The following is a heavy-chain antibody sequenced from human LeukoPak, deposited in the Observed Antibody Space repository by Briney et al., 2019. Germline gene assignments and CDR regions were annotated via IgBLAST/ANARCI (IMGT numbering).Heavy chain of an antibody. D-gene: IGHD6-13*01. CDR2: ISSSSSYI. Sequence: GGSLRLSCAASGFTFGSYSMNWVRQAPGKGLEWVSSISSSSSYIYYADSVKGRFTISRDNAKNSLYLQMNSLRAEDTAVYYCARAADEIAAADFWGQGTLVTVSS. CDR1: GFTFGSYS. J-gene: IGHJ4*02. CDR3: ARAADEIAAADF. V-gene: IGHV3-21*01.